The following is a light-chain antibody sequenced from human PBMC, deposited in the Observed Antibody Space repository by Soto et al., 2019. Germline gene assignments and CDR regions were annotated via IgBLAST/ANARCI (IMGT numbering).Light chain of an antibody. V-gene: IGLV3-21*04. CDR1: NIGSKS. J-gene: IGLJ2*01. Sequence: YELTQPPSVSVAPGKTARITCGGNNIGSKSVHWYQQKPGQAPVLVIYYDSDRPSGIPERFSGSNSGNTATLTISRVEAGDEADYYCQVWDSSSDHRGVFGGGTKVTVL. CDR2: YDS. CDR3: QVWDSSSDHRGV.